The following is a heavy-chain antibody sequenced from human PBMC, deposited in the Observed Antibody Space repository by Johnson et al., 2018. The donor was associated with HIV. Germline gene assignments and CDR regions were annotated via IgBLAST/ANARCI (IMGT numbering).Heavy chain of an antibody. D-gene: IGHD2-2*01. CDR1: GFIVSSNC. J-gene: IGHJ3*02. V-gene: IGHV3-15*01. CDR3: TTEKHAPRAFDI. Sequence: VQLVESGGGLMQPGGSLRLSCAASGFIVSSNCMTWVRQAPGKGLEWVGRIKSKTDGGTTDYAAPVKGRFTISRDDSKNTLYLQMNSLKTEDTAVYYCTTEKHAPRAFDIWGQGTMVTVSS. CDR2: IKSKTDGGTT.